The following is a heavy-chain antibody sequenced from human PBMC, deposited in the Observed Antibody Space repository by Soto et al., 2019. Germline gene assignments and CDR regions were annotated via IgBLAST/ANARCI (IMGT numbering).Heavy chain of an antibody. CDR1: GLRFSSYS. CDR3: ATMNGYFEY. CDR2: ITATGDRT. V-gene: IGHV3-23*01. D-gene: IGHD3-22*01. J-gene: IGHJ4*02. Sequence: GGSLRLSCADSGLRFSSYSMSWVRQTPGKGLEWVAAITATGDRTYYADSVTGRFTISRDNSKKTHYLQMTSLRAEDTAMYYCATMNGYFEYWGQGTPVTVSS.